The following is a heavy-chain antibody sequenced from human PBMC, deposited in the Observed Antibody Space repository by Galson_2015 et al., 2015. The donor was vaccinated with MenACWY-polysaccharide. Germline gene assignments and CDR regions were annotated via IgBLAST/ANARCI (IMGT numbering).Heavy chain of an antibody. J-gene: IGHJ6*03. Sequence: SETLSLTCTVSGDSISRYYWSWIRQPPGKGLEWIGYISYTGITNYNPSLKSRVTISVDTSKNQYSLKLSSVTAADTAVYYCARDGAHYYYYMDVWGEGTTVTVSS. CDR1: GDSISRYY. V-gene: IGHV4-59*01. CDR3: ARDGAHYYYYMDV. CDR2: ISYTGIT. D-gene: IGHD1-26*01.